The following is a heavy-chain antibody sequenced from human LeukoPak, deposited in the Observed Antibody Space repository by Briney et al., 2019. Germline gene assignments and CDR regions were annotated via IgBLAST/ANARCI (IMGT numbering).Heavy chain of an antibody. J-gene: IGHJ4*02. CDR3: ARLRWAAGDGYYFDY. V-gene: IGHV5-51*01. Sequence: GESLKISCKGSGYGFTTCWIGWGRQMPGKGLEWMGVINPGNCDTRYSPSFQGQVTISADKSITTAYLQWSSLKASDTAMYYCARLRWAAGDGYYFDYWGQGTPVTVSS. D-gene: IGHD6-13*01. CDR1: GYGFTTCW. CDR2: INPGNCDT.